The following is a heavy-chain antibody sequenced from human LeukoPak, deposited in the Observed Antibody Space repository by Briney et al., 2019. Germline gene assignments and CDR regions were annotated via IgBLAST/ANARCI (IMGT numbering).Heavy chain of an antibody. D-gene: IGHD6-19*01. J-gene: IGHJ4*02. Sequence: SETLSLTCTVSGGSISSSSYYWGWIRQPPGKGLEWIGSIYYSGNTYYNPSLKSRVTISVDTSKNQFSLKLSSVTAADTAVYYCARSEVAGIDYWGQGTLVTVSS. CDR2: IYYSGNT. CDR1: GGSISSSSYY. V-gene: IGHV4-39*07. CDR3: ARSEVAGIDY.